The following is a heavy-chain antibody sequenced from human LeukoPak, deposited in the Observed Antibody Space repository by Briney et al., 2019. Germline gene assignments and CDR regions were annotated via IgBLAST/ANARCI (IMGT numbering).Heavy chain of an antibody. CDR2: INPSGGST. Sequence: GASVTVSCKASGYTFTSYYMHWVRQAPGQGLEWMGIINPSGGSTSYAQKFQGRVTMTRDTSTSTVYMGLSSLRSEDTAVYYCAQVVVVAATYYWGQGTLVTVSS. V-gene: IGHV1-46*01. J-gene: IGHJ4*02. CDR3: AQVVVVAATYY. CDR1: GYTFTSYY. D-gene: IGHD2-15*01.